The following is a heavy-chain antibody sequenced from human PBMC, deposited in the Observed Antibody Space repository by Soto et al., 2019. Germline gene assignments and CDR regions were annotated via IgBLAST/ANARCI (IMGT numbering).Heavy chain of an antibody. J-gene: IGHJ4*02. D-gene: IGHD3-3*01. CDR2: ICYSGST. CDR1: GGSISSYY. Sequence: SETLSLTCTVSGGSISSYYWSWIRQPPGKGLEWIGYICYSGSTNYNPSLKSRVTISVDTSKNQSSLKLSSVTAADTAVYYCARDQSRPYDFWSGYYDYWGQGTLVTVSS. CDR3: ARDQSRPYDFWSGYYDY. V-gene: IGHV4-59*01.